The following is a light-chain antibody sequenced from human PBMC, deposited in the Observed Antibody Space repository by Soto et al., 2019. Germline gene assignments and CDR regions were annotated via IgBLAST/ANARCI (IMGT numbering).Light chain of an antibody. CDR1: ASTIGRNY. CDR3: AAWDDNLSGLYV. CDR2: RNS. V-gene: IGLV1-47*01. Sequence: QSALTQSPSASGTPGQRVTISCSGSASTIGRNYVYWYQQLPGTAPKLLIYRNSQRPSGVPDRFSGSKSGTSASLAIGGLRSEDEADYYCAAWDDNLSGLYVFGAGTKVTVL. J-gene: IGLJ1*01.